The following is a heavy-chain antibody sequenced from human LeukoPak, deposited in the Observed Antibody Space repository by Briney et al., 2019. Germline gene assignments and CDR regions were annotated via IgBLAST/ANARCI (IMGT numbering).Heavy chain of an antibody. CDR1: GYSISSGYF. V-gene: IGHV4-38-2*02. CDR3: ARDSAIPYYYYMDV. Sequence: SETLSLTCTVSGYSISSGYFWGWIRQPPGKGLEWIGEINHSGSTNYNPSLKSRVTISVDTSKNQFSLKLSSVTAADTAVYYCARDSAIPYYYYMDVWGKGTTVTISS. D-gene: IGHD3-10*01. CDR2: INHSGST. J-gene: IGHJ6*03.